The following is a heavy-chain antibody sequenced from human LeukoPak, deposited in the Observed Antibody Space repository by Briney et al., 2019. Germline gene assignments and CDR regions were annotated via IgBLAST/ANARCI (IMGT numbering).Heavy chain of an antibody. J-gene: IGHJ4*01. D-gene: IGHD5-12*01. CDR1: GFTFSTCA. CDR3: ARDHRYAFDN. Sequence: GGSLRLSCAASGFTFSTCAMSWVRQAPGKGLEWVSAISHTGDSTYYEDSVKGRFTISRDKARNSLYLQTNSLRVEDTAVYYCARDHRYAFDNWGHGTLVTVSS. CDR2: ISHTGDST. V-gene: IGHV3-23*01.